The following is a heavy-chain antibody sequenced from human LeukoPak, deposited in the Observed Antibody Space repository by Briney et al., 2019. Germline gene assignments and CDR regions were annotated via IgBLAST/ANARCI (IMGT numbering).Heavy chain of an antibody. Sequence: GASVKVSCKASGGTFSSYAISWVRQAPGQGLGWMGRIIPIFGIANYAQKFQGRVTITADKSTSTAYMELSSLRSEDTAVYYCARGDTMVRGRTDYWGQGTLVTVSS. J-gene: IGHJ4*02. D-gene: IGHD3-10*01. V-gene: IGHV1-69*04. CDR3: ARGDTMVRGRTDY. CDR2: IIPIFGIA. CDR1: GGTFSSYA.